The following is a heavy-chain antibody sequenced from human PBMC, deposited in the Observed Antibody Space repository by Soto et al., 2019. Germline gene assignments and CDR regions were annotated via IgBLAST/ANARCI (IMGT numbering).Heavy chain of an antibody. CDR2: TRNRANSHTT. CDR1: GFTFSDHY. J-gene: IGHJ3*02. D-gene: IGHD3-3*01. V-gene: IGHV3-72*01. CDR3: AGSSPSADFRASDT. Sequence: EVQLVESGGGLVQPGGSLTLSCAASGFTFSDHYMDWVRLAPGKGLEWVARTRNRANSHTTEYAASVKGRFTISRDDSKNSLYLQMNSLKTEDSALYYCAGSSPSADFRASDTWGQGTWVTVSS.